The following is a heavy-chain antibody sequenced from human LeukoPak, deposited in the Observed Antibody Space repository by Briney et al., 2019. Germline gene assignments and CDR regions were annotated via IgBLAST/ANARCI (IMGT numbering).Heavy chain of an antibody. CDR1: GFTFSDYY. CDR2: LYSGGRT. J-gene: IGHJ4*02. CDR3: AITSGYAHYYFDY. D-gene: IGHD5-12*01. V-gene: IGHV3-53*01. Sequence: GGSLRLSCAASGFTFSDYYMSWVRQAPGKGLDWVSLLYSGGRTYYADSVKGRFTISRDNSKNTLYLQMNSLRAEDTAVYYCAITSGYAHYYFDYWGQGTLVTVSS.